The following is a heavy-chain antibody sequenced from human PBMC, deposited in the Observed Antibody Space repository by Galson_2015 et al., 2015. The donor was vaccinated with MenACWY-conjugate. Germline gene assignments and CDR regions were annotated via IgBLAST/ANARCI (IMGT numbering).Heavy chain of an antibody. D-gene: IGHD2-15*01. CDR2: ISYDGTRK. V-gene: IGHV3-30-3*01. CDR1: GFTFSAYA. Sequence: SLRLSCAASGFTFSAYAMHWVRQAPGKGLEWVAVISYDGTRKFYADSVKGRFTLSRDNSKNTLYLQMNSLRVEDTAIYYCARGCSGGSCSVYWGQGTLVTVSS. CDR3: ARGCSGGSCSVY. J-gene: IGHJ4*02.